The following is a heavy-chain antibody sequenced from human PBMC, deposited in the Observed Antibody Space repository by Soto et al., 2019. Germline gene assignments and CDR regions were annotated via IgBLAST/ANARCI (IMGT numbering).Heavy chain of an antibody. CDR2: INAGNGNT. D-gene: IGHD2-2*01. Sequence: ASVKVSCKASGYTFXSFAMHWARQAPGQRLEWTGWINAGNGNTEYSQRFQGRVTITRDTSASTVYMELSSLRSEDTAVYYCARDPGYCSSTSCLMGSGYYYGMDVWGEGTTVTVSS. CDR1: GYTFXSFA. CDR3: ARDPGYCSSTSCLMGSGYYYGMDV. V-gene: IGHV1-3*01. J-gene: IGHJ6*04.